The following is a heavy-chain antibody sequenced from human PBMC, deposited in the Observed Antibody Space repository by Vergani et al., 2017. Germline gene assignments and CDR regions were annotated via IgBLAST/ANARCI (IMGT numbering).Heavy chain of an antibody. CDR3: AGTVVGATSWFDP. D-gene: IGHD1-26*01. CDR1: CGPISSSSYY. Sequence: LQLQASCPGLVKPSETLSLTCTVSCGPISSSSYYWGWIRQPPGKGLEWIGSIYYSGSTYYNPSLKSRVTISVDTSENQFSLNLSSVTAADTAVYYCAGTVVGATSWFDPWGQGTLVTGSS. V-gene: IGHV4-39*01. CDR2: IYYSGST. J-gene: IGHJ5*02.